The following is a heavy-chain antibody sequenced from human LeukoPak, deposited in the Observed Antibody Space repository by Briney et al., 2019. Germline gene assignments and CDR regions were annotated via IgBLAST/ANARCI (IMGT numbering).Heavy chain of an antibody. D-gene: IGHD6-19*01. CDR1: GYTFTSYG. Sequence: ASVKVSCKASGYTFTSYGISWVRQAPGQGLEWMGWISAYDGNTNYAQKLQGRVTMTTDTSTSTAYMELRSLRSDDTAVYYCARDRGYSSGWYYFDYWGQGTLVTVSS. CDR2: ISAYDGNT. V-gene: IGHV1-18*04. CDR3: ARDRGYSSGWYYFDY. J-gene: IGHJ4*02.